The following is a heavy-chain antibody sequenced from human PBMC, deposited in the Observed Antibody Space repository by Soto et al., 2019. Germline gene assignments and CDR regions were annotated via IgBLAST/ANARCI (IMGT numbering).Heavy chain of an antibody. D-gene: IGHD4-4*01. J-gene: IGHJ5*02. CDR2: IKPDESEK. CDR1: GFTFSDSW. Sequence: GGSLRLSCTASGFTFSDSWMTWVRQAPGKGLEWVARIKPDESEKKYADSVKGRFSISRDKAKNSMYLQMDSLRGEDTAVYYCVRGGSNYASWGQGTLVTV. V-gene: IGHV3-7*01. CDR3: VRGGSNYAS.